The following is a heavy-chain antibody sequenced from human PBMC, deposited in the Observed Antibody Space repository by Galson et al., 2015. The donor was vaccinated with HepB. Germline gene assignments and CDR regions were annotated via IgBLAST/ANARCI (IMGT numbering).Heavy chain of an antibody. CDR2: ISVYNGNS. Sequence: SVKVSCKASGYAFTSYGISWVRQAPGQGLEWMGWISVYNGNSRYVQKFQGRVTMTTDTSTSTAYMELRSLRSDDTAVYYCARVYGGSNYFDYWGQGTLVTVSS. V-gene: IGHV1-18*01. D-gene: IGHD3-16*01. CDR3: ARVYGGSNYFDY. CDR1: GYAFTSYG. J-gene: IGHJ4*02.